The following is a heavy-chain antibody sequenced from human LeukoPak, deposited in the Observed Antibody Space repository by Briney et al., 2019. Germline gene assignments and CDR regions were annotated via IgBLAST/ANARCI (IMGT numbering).Heavy chain of an antibody. V-gene: IGHV1-2*02. CDR1: GYTFTGYY. CDR2: INPNSGGT. CDR3: ARDISGSYYNAFDI. Sequence: ASVKVSCKASGYTFTGYYMHWVRQAPGQGLEWMGWINPNSGGTNYAQKFQGRVTMTRDTSISTAYMELSRLRSDDTGVYYCARDISGSYYNAFDIWGQGTMVTVSS. D-gene: IGHD1-26*01. J-gene: IGHJ3*02.